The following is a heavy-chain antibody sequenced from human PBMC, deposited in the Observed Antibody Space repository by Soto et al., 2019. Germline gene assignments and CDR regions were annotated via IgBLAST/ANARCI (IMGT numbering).Heavy chain of an antibody. CDR2: IIPNDGTT. CDR1: VGTFSSYG. CDR3: ARDAAYCRGGSCYHYFDY. D-gene: IGHD2-15*01. V-gene: IGHV1-69*06. J-gene: IGHJ4*02. Sequence: SGRVSCKASVGTFSSYGISWLRQAPGPGLEWMGRIIPNDGTTNYAQKFQGRVTITADTSTSTAYMELRSLRSDDTAVYYCARDAAYCRGGSCYHYFDYWGQGTLVTVSS.